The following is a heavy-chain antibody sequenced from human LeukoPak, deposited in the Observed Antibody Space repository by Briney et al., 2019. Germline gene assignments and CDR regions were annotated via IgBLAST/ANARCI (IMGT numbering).Heavy chain of an antibody. CDR3: ARDNQALQGVVTISFYYYMDV. CDR2: ISAYNGNT. J-gene: IGHJ6*03. D-gene: IGHD3-3*01. CDR1: GYTFTSYG. Sequence: ASVKVSCKASGYTFTSYGISWVRQAPGQGLEWMGWISAYNGNTNYAQRLQGRVTMTTDTSTSTAYMELRSLRSDDTAVYFCARDNQALQGVVTISFYYYMDVWGKGTTVTVSS. V-gene: IGHV1-18*01.